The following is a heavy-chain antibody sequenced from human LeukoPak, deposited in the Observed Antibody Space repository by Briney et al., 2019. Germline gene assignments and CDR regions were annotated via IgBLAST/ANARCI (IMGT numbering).Heavy chain of an antibody. CDR3: ARGADSGYSSDN. CDR1: GFTFSSYG. CDR2: ISGSGGST. J-gene: IGHJ4*02. D-gene: IGHD3-9*01. V-gene: IGHV3-23*01. Sequence: GGSLRLSCAASGFTFSSYGMSWVRQAPGKGLEWVSAISGSGGSTYYADSVKGRFTISRDNAKNMLYLQMNSLRAEDTAVYYCARGADSGYSSDNWGQGTLVSVSS.